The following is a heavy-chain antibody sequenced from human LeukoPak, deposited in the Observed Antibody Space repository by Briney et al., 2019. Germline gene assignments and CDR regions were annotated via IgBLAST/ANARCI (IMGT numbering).Heavy chain of an antibody. CDR1: GYSFTNYW. CDR3: ARPGYRGYDSFDY. Sequence: GESLKISCKGSGYSFTNYWIGWVRQMPGKGLEWMGIIYPGDSDTRYSPSFQGQVTISVDKSASTAHLQWSSLKASDTAIYYCARPGYRGYDSFDYWGQGTLVTVSS. J-gene: IGHJ4*02. D-gene: IGHD5-12*01. CDR2: IYPGDSDT. V-gene: IGHV5-51*01.